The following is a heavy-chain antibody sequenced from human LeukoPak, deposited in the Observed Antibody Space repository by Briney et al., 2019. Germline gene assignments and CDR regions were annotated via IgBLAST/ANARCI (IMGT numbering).Heavy chain of an antibody. D-gene: IGHD6-13*01. Sequence: SETLSLSCAVSGGSISSYYCSWIPQPAGKGLEWSGRIYITVSTNYNPSLKSRVTISVDTSKNQFSLKLSSVTAADTAVYYCARDQGSSWYGYWGQGTLVTVSS. V-gene: IGHV4-4*07. CDR3: ARDQGSSWYGY. CDR2: IYITVST. J-gene: IGHJ4*02. CDR1: GGSISSYY.